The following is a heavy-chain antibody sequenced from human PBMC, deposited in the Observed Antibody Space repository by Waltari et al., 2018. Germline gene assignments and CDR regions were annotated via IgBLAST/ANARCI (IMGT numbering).Heavy chain of an antibody. J-gene: IGHJ4*02. D-gene: IGHD1-7*01. V-gene: IGHV4-59*01. CDR2: IYFSGST. CDR1: GGSLSGYY. Sequence: QVQLQVSGPGLVKPSETLSLTCTVSGGSLSGYYWTWIRQPPGKGLEWIGYIYFSGSTNYNPSLKRRLTMSVDTSKNQFSLKLTSLTAADTAVYYCARRSGNYGQDFDYWGQGILVTVSS. CDR3: ARRSGNYGQDFDY.